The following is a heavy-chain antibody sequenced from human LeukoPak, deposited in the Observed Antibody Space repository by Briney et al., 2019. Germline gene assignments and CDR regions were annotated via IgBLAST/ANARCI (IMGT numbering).Heavy chain of an antibody. V-gene: IGHV3-66*01. Sequence: GGSLRLSCAASGFTVSSNYMSWVRQAPGKGLEWVSVIYSGGSTYYADSVKGRFTISRDNSKNTLYLQMNSLRAEDTAVYYCARDRSPVWGVRGVIITGASDIWGQGTMVTVSS. CDR2: IYSGGST. J-gene: IGHJ3*02. D-gene: IGHD3-10*01. CDR3: ARDRSPVWGVRGVIITGASDI. CDR1: GFTVSSNY.